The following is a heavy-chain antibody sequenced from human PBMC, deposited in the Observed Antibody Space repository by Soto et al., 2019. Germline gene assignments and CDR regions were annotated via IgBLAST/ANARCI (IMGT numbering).Heavy chain of an antibody. CDR2: MNSDGSSI. V-gene: IGHV3-74*01. J-gene: IGHJ4*02. Sequence: GGSLRLSCAASGFTFSSYWMHWVRQAPGKGLVWVSRMNSDGSSITYADSVKGRFTISRDSAKNTMYLQVHSLRAEDTAVYYCAREIATAGIYYFDYWGQGTSVIVSS. CDR3: AREIATAGIYYFDY. D-gene: IGHD6-13*01. CDR1: GFTFSSYW.